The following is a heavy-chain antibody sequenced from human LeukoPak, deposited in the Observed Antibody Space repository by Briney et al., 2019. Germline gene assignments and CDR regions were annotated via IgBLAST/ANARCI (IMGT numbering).Heavy chain of an antibody. D-gene: IGHD2/OR15-2a*01. Sequence: GGSLRLSCAVSGFTFSDYSMNWVRQAPGKGLEWVSHITSSSSTIYYADSVKGRFTISRDNAKNSLYLQMNSLRAEDTAVYYCARDSIRFETFYGVWGQGTTVTVSS. CDR2: ITSSSSTI. V-gene: IGHV3-48*04. CDR3: ARDSIRFETFYGV. J-gene: IGHJ6*02. CDR1: GFTFSDYS.